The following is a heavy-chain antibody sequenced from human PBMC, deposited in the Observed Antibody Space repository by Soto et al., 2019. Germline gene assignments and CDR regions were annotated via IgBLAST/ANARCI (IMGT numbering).Heavy chain of an antibody. Sequence: ASVKVSCKASGYTFTSYGISWVRQAPGQGLEWMGWISAYNDNTNYAQKLQGRVTMTTDTSTSTAYMELRSLRSDDTAGYYCARDQTARSYYYYGMDVWGQGTTVTVSS. D-gene: IGHD6-25*01. V-gene: IGHV1-18*04. J-gene: IGHJ6*02. CDR2: ISAYNDNT. CDR3: ARDQTARSYYYYGMDV. CDR1: GYTFTSYG.